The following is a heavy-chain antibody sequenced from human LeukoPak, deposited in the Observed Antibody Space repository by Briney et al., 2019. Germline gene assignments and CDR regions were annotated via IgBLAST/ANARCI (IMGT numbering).Heavy chain of an antibody. J-gene: IGHJ4*02. CDR2: IKSKTYGGTA. CDR1: GFTFSSYA. Sequence: PGGSLRLSCAASGFTFSSYAMSWVRQAPGKGLEWVGRIKSKTYGGTADYPAPVKGRFTISRDDSENTVYLQMNSLKTEDTAVYYCTTATSYWGQGSLVTVSS. V-gene: IGHV3-15*01. CDR3: TTATSY.